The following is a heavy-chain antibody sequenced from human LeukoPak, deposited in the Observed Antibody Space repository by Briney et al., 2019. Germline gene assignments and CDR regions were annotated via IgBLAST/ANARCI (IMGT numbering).Heavy chain of an antibody. Sequence: GASVKVSCKDSGYRFTDSYIHWLRQTRGQGLEWMRWISPNDGSTHYAHTFQGRVTWTRDTSVTTAYIELTRLTSDDSALDCCAIGSATLISVVEGSFDTWGQGTVVAVTS. CDR1: GYRFTDSY. CDR3: AIGSATLISVVEGSFDT. D-gene: IGHD2-2*01. J-gene: IGHJ3*02. V-gene: IGHV1-2*02. CDR2: ISPNDGST.